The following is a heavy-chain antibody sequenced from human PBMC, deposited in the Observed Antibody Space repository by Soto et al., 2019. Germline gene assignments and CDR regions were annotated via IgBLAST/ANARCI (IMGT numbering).Heavy chain of an antibody. D-gene: IGHD3-10*01. V-gene: IGHV4-59*01. J-gene: IGHJ2*01. Sequence: QVQLQESGPGLVKPSETLSLTCTVSGGSISSYYWSWIRQPPGKGLEWIGYIYYSGSTSSNPTLKSRVTISVDTSKNQFSLKLSSVTAAETAVYYCERESVLRWFGELLQRWYFTLWGRGTLVTVSS. CDR3: ERESVLRWFGELLQRWYFTL. CDR1: GGSISSYY. CDR2: IYYSGST.